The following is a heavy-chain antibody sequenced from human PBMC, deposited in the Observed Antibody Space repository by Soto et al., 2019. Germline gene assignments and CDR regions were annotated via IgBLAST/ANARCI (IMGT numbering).Heavy chain of an antibody. Sequence: GGSLRLSCAASGFTFSSYGMHWVRQAPGKGLEWVAVISYDGSNKYYADSVKGRFTISRDNSKNTLYLQMNSLRAEDTAIYYCARDPHEFWTSYWFDPWGQGTPVTVSS. CDR1: GFTFSSYG. CDR3: ARDPHEFWTSYWFDP. J-gene: IGHJ5*02. CDR2: ISYDGSNK. D-gene: IGHD3-3*01. V-gene: IGHV3-30*03.